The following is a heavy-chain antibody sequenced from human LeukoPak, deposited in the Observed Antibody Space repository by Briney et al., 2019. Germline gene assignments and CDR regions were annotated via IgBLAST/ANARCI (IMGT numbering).Heavy chain of an antibody. D-gene: IGHD5-18*01. CDR1: GYTFTSYD. J-gene: IGHJ6*02. V-gene: IGHV1-8*01. CDR3: ARERAKTGYSYGYYYGMDV. Sequence: ASVKVSCKASGYTFTSYDITWVRQAPGQGLEWMGWMNPNSGNTAYAQKFQGRVTMTRNTSISTAYMELSSLGSEDTAVYYCARERAKTGYSYGYYYGMDVWGQGTTVTVSS. CDR2: MNPNSGNT.